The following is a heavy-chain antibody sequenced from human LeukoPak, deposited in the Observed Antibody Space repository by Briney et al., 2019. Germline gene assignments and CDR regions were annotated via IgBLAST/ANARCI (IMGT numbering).Heavy chain of an antibody. D-gene: IGHD3-3*02. CDR1: GFTFDDYG. Sequence: QTGGSLRLSCAASGFTFDDYGMSWVRQAPGKGLEWVSSLSGSGNKTYYADSVKGRFTISRDNSKNTLYLQMNSLRAEDTAVYYCAKIRKNWFDPWGQGTLVTVSS. V-gene: IGHV3-23*01. CDR2: LSGSGNKT. J-gene: IGHJ5*02. CDR3: AKIRKNWFDP.